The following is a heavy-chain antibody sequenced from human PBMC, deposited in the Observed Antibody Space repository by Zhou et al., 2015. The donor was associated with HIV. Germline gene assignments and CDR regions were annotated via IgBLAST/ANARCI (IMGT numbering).Heavy chain of an antibody. CDR2: TYNGYT. J-gene: IGHJ4*02. D-gene: IGHD4/OR15-4a*01. Sequence: QVQLMQSGAEAKKTGASVKVSCKASGYTLGNYGVSWVRQAPGKGLEWMGWTYNGYTKYAPKFQDRVTMTTDTSTSTAYMEMRSLTSDDTAVYYCARDSTSMLTLLVDYWGQGTLVIVSA. CDR1: GYTLGNYG. V-gene: IGHV1-18*01. CDR3: ARDSTSMLTLLVDY.